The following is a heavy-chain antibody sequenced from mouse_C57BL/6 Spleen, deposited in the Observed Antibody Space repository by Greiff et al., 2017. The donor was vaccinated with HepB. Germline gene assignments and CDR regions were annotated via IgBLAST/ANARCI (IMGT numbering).Heavy chain of an antibody. CDR2: IDPSDSYT. CDR1: GYTFTSYW. Sequence: VQLQQPGAELVRPGTSVKLSCKASGYTFTSYWMHWVKQRPGQGLEWIGVIDPSDSYTNYNQKFKGKATLTVDTSSSTAYMQLSSLTSEDSAVYYCARRRNGYDAMDYWGQGTSVTVSS. V-gene: IGHV1-59*01. CDR3: ARRRNGYDAMDY. D-gene: IGHD2-2*01. J-gene: IGHJ4*01.